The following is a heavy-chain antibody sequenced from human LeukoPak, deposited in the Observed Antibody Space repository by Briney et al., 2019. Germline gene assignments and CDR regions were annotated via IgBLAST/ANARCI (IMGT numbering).Heavy chain of an antibody. D-gene: IGHD6-19*01. CDR1: GGSFSGYY. CDR2: INHSGST. Sequence: PSETLSLTCAVYGGSFSGYYWSWIRQPPGKGLEWIGEINHSGSTNYNPSLKSRVTLSVDTSKNQFSLKLSSVTAADTAVYYCARGSGWFPFDYWGQGTLVTVSS. CDR3: ARGSGWFPFDY. V-gene: IGHV4-34*01. J-gene: IGHJ4*02.